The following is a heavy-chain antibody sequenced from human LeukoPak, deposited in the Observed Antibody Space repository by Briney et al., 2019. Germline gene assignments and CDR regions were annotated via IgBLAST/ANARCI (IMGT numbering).Heavy chain of an antibody. CDR2: IYYSGST. Sequence: SETLSLTCTVSGGSIGSYYWSWIRQPPGKGLEWIGYIYYSGSTNYNPSLKSRVTISVDTSKNQFSLKLSSVTAADTAVYYCARVGSWDYYFDYWGQGTLVTVSS. D-gene: IGHD6-13*01. CDR3: ARVGSWDYYFDY. V-gene: IGHV4-59*01. J-gene: IGHJ4*02. CDR1: GGSIGSYY.